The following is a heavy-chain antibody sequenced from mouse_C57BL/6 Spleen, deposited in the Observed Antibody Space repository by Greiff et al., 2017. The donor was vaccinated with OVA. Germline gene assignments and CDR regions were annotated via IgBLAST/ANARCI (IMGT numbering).Heavy chain of an antibody. D-gene: IGHD1-1*01. V-gene: IGHV1-81*01. CDR1: GYTFTSYG. J-gene: IGHJ2*01. CDR3: ARVNITTVVAHLDY. CDR2: IYPRSGNT. Sequence: QVQLQQSGAELARPGASVKLSCKASGYTFTSYGISWVKQRTGQGLEWIGEIYPRSGNTYYNEKFKGKATLTADKSSSTAYMELRSLTSEDSAVYFCARVNITTVVAHLDYWGQGTTLTVSS.